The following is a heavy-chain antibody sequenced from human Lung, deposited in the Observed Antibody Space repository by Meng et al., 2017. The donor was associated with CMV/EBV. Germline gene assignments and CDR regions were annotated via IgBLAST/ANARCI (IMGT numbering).Heavy chain of an antibody. CDR3: ARDSSSSYYYYGMDV. CDR2: ISSSSSYI. Sequence: GESLKISCAASGFTFSSYSMNWVRQAPGKGLEWVSSISSSSSYIYYADSVKGRFTISRDNVKNSLYLQMNSLRAEDTAVYYCARDSSSSYYYYGMDVWGQGXTVTVSS. V-gene: IGHV3-21*01. J-gene: IGHJ6*02. CDR1: GFTFSSYS. D-gene: IGHD6-6*01.